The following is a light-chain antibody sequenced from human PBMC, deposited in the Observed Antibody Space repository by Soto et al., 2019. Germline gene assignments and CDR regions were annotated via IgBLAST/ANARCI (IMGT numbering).Light chain of an antibody. J-gene: IGKJ1*01. Sequence: EIVRTQSPATQSVSPGERATLSCRASQSVGSNLAWYQQKPGQAPRLLIYGASTRATGIPARFSGSGSGTEFTLTISSLQSEDFAIYFCQQYNNWPPDRTFGQGTKVEIK. CDR3: QQYNNWPPDRT. CDR1: QSVGSN. CDR2: GAS. V-gene: IGKV3-15*01.